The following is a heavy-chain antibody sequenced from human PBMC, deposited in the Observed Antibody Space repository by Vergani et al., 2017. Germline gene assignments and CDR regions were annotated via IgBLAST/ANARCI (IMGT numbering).Heavy chain of an antibody. CDR2: IYFSGDT. CDR1: GGSISSYY. V-gene: IGHV4-59*04. Sequence: QVQLQESGPGLVKPSETLSLTCTVSGGSISSYYWGWVRQPPGKGLEWIGCIYFSGDTYYRSSLKSRLTISADSSRNQFFLKLTSVTAADTAIYYCAGPSIGSYLDQQAFDIWGQGTVVTVSS. J-gene: IGHJ3*02. CDR3: AGPSIGSYLDQQAFDI. D-gene: IGHD1-26*01.